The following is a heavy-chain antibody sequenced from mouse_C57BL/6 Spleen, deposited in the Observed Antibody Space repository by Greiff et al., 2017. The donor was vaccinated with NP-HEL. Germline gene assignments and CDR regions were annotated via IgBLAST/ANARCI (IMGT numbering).Heavy chain of an antibody. CDR1: GYAFSSSW. Sequence: VKLKQSGPELVKPGASVKISCKASGYAFSSSWMNWVKQRPGKGLEWIGRIYPGDGDTNYNGKFKGKATLTADKSSSTAYMQLSSLTSEDSAVYFCAEETAQAHAMDYWGQGTSVTVSS. D-gene: IGHD3-2*02. V-gene: IGHV1-82*01. CDR3: AEETAQAHAMDY. J-gene: IGHJ4*01. CDR2: IYPGDGDT.